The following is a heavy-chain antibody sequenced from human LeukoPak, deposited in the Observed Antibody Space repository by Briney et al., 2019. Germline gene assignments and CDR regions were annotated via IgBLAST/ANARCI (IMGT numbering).Heavy chain of an antibody. J-gene: IGHJ4*02. V-gene: IGHV3-48*04. Sequence: PGGSLRLSCAASGFTFSSYAMSWVRQAPGKGLEWVSHITTSSSTIYYADSVKGRFTISRDNAKNSLYLQMNSLRAEDTAVYYCASFYYSGSDYWGQGTLVTVSS. CDR1: GFTFSSYA. CDR2: ITTSSSTI. CDR3: ASFYYSGSDY. D-gene: IGHD3-10*01.